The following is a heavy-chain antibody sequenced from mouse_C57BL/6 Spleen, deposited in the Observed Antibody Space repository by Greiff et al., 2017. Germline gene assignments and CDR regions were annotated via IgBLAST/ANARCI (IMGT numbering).Heavy chain of an antibody. D-gene: IGHD2-3*01. CDR1: GYTFTSYW. J-gene: IGHJ2*01. CDR2: IDPSDSYT. Sequence: QVQLQQPGAELVRPGTSVKLSCTASGYTFTSYWMHWVKQRPGQGLEWIGVIDPSDSYTNYNQKFKGKATLTVDTSSSTAYMQLSSLTSEDSAVYYCARNDGFDYWGQGTTLTVSS. V-gene: IGHV1-59*01. CDR3: ARNDGFDY.